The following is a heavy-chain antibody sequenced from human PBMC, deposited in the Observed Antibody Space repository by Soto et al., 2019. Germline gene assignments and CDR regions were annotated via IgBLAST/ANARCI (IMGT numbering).Heavy chain of an antibody. Sequence: QVQLVESGGGVVQPGRSLRLSCAASGFTFRTFTMHWVRQAPGKGLEWVAVISSDGSDEYYADSVKGRFTISRDNSKNMLSLQINSLRSEDTAVYFCARVFGSVWFGGDFDNGGKGTLVTVSS. D-gene: IGHD6-19*01. CDR3: ARVFGSVWFGGDFDN. V-gene: IGHV3-30-3*01. CDR1: GFTFRTFT. CDR2: ISSDGSDE. J-gene: IGHJ4*02.